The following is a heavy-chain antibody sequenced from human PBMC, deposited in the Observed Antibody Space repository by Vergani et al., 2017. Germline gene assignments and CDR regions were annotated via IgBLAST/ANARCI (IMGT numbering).Heavy chain of an antibody. V-gene: IGHV4-38-2*02. CDR3: ARQKDYYMDV. CDR2: IYSTGST. CDR1: GYSISSGYY. Sequence: QVQLQESGPGLLKPSETLSLTCTVSGYSISSGYYWGWIRQPPGKGLEWIGYIYSTGSTYYNPSLQSRLTISLDTSENHLSLKLTSVTAADTAVYYCARQKDYYMDVWGRGATVTDS. J-gene: IGHJ6*03.